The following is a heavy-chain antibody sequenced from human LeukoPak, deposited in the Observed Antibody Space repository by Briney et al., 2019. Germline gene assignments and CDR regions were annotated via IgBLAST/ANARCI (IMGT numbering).Heavy chain of an antibody. CDR2: ISSSSSYI. V-gene: IGHV3-21*01. J-gene: IGHJ3*02. Sequence: PGGSLRLSCAASGFTFSSYSMNWVRQAPGKGLEWVSSISSSSSYIYYADSVKGRFTISRDNAKNSLYLQMNSLRAEDTAVYYCAREGYSYSSSSHAFDIWGQGTMVTVSS. CDR1: GFTFSSYS. D-gene: IGHD6-13*01. CDR3: AREGYSYSSSSHAFDI.